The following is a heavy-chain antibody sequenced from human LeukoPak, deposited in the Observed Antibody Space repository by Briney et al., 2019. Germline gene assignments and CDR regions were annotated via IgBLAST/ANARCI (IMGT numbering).Heavy chain of an antibody. D-gene: IGHD3-22*01. J-gene: IGHJ4*02. CDR3: AREYYFDSTGYLY. CDR1: GGSISSYY. V-gene: IGHV4-4*08. Sequence: SETLSLTCTVSGGSISSYYWSWIRQPPGKGLEWIGYISDNGSTYYNPSLKSRVTISVDTSKNHFSVKLSSVTAADTAVYYCAREYYFDSTGYLYWGQGILVTVSS. CDR2: ISDNGST.